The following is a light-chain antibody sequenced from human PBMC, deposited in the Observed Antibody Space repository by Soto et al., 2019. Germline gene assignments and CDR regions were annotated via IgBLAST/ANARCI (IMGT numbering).Light chain of an antibody. V-gene: IGLV1-47*01. Sequence: QSVLTQPPSASGTPGQRVTISCSGSSSNIGSNYVYWHQQIPGTAPKLLIYRNNQRPSGVPERFSASKSGTSASLAISGLRSEDEADYYCAAWDDSLRGRVFGGGTKVTVL. CDR2: RNN. CDR1: SSNIGSNY. J-gene: IGLJ3*02. CDR3: AAWDDSLRGRV.